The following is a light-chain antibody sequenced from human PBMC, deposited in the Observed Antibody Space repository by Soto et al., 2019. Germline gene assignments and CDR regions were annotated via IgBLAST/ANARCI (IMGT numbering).Light chain of an antibody. CDR3: SSYAGKGV. CDR1: SSDVGDYNY. V-gene: IGLV2-8*01. J-gene: IGLJ2*01. Sequence: QCVLTQPPSASGSPGQSVTISCTGTSSDVGDYNYVSWYQQHPGKAPKLMIYEVNKRPSGVPDRFSGSKSGNTASLTVSGLQTEDEADYYCSSYAGKGVFGGGTQLTVL. CDR2: EVN.